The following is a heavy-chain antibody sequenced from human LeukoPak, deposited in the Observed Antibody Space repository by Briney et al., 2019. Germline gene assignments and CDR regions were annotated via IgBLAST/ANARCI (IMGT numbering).Heavy chain of an antibody. CDR2: MNPNSGNT. J-gene: IGHJ4*02. D-gene: IGHD5-12*01. V-gene: IGHV1-8*01. CDR3: ARGGRGYSGYDSGFDY. CDR1: GYTFTSYD. Sequence: ASVKVSCKASGYTFTSYDINWVRQATGQGLEWMGWMNPNSGNTGYAQKFQGRVTMTRNTSISTAYMELSSLRSEDTAVYYCARGGRGYSGYDSGFDYWGQGTLVTVSS.